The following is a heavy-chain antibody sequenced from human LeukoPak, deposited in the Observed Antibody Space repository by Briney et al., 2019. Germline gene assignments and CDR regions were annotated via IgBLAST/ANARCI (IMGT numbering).Heavy chain of an antibody. J-gene: IGHJ2*01. D-gene: IGHD4-17*01. V-gene: IGHV3-23*01. CDR1: GFTFSNYA. Sequence: GGSLRLSCAASGFTFSNYATSWVRQPPGKGLEWVSAISGSGDSTYYADSVKGRFTISRDNSKNTLYLQMNSLTAEDTAVYYCAKASYGTSWNFDLWGRGTLVTVSS. CDR3: AKASYGTSWNFDL. CDR2: ISGSGDST.